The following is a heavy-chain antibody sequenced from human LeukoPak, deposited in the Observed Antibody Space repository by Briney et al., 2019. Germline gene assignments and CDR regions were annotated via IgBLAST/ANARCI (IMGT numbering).Heavy chain of an antibody. CDR2: IKPNSGDT. V-gene: IGHV1-2*02. J-gene: IGHJ6*03. Sequence: GASVKVSCKASGFTLTGYYIHWVRQDPRQGLQWMGWIKPNSGDTDYAQKFQGRVTMTRDTSISTVYMELSSLRSDDTAVYYCARADSVPAGDYHYWYMDVWGKGTTVTVSS. CDR3: ARADSVPAGDYHYWYMDV. D-gene: IGHD2-2*01. CDR1: GFTLTGYY.